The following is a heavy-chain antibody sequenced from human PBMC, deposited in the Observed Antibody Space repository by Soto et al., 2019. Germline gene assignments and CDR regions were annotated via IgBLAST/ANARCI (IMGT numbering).Heavy chain of an antibody. Sequence: EVQLVESGGGLVQPGGSLRLSCAASGFTFSDHYMDWVRQAPGKGLEWVGRTRNKANSYTTEYAASVKGRFTISRDDSKNSLYLQMNSLKTEDTAVYYCASLSVVPLTWGQGTLVTVSS. CDR2: TRNKANSYTT. D-gene: IGHD3-22*01. CDR3: ASLSVVPLT. V-gene: IGHV3-72*01. J-gene: IGHJ5*02. CDR1: GFTFSDHY.